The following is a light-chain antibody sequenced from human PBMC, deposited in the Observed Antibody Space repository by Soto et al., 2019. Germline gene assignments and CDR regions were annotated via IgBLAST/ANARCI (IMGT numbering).Light chain of an antibody. J-gene: IGLJ2*01. CDR3: SSYTSSNTLV. CDR1: SIDVSAYNY. CDR2: EVS. V-gene: IGLV2-14*01. Sequence: QSALTQPASVSGSPGQSITISCTGTSIDVSAYNYVSWYQQHPGKAPKLMIFEVSDRPSGVSNRFSGSKSGNTASLTISGLQAEDDADYYCSSYTSSNTLVFGGGTKVIVL.